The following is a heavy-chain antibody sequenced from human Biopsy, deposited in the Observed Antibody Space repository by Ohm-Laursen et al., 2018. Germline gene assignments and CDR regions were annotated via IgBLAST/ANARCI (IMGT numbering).Heavy chain of an antibody. CDR2: VYFTGST. D-gene: IGHD2-15*01. J-gene: IGHJ6*02. CDR1: GDSIRSYY. CDR3: ARDRRGDSYMDV. V-gene: IGHV4-59*01. Sequence: TLSLTCSVSGDSIRSYYWSWTRQTPEKGLERIGHVYFTGSTNSNPSLKSRVTISVDTSRGRFSLTLSSVTAADTAIYYCARDRRGDSYMDVWGQGTTVTVSS.